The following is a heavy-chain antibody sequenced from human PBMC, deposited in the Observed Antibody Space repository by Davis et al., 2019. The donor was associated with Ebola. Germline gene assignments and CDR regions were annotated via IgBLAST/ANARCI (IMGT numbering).Heavy chain of an antibody. V-gene: IGHV1-3*01. J-gene: IGHJ4*02. Sequence: ASVKVSCKASGYTFTNYGITWVRQAPGQRLEWMGWINAGNGNTKYSQKFQGRVTITTDTSASTVYLDLTSLRSEDTAVYYCAKDPPLAQWLVRGAYYFDYWGQGTLVTVSS. D-gene: IGHD6-19*01. CDR1: GYTFTNYG. CDR2: INAGNGNT. CDR3: AKDPPLAQWLVRGAYYFDY.